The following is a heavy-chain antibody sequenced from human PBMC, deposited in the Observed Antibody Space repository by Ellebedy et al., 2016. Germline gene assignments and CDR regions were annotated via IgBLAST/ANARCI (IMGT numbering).Heavy chain of an antibody. Sequence: GESLKISCKGSGYRFSNYWIGWVRQMPGKGLEWMGIIYPGDSETRYSPSFQGQVTISADKSITTAYLQWSSLKASDTAMYYCARSSTANYYYFGMNVWGQGTTVTVSS. D-gene: IGHD4-17*01. CDR3: ARSSTANYYYFGMNV. J-gene: IGHJ6*02. CDR2: IYPGDSET. V-gene: IGHV5-51*01. CDR1: GYRFSNYW.